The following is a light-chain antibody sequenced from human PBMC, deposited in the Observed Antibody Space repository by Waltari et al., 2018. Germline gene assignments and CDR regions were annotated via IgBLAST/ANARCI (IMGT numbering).Light chain of an antibody. Sequence: QSALTQPPSASGSPGQSVPIPCTGTSSDVGSYPSVSWFQQHPGKAPNLIIYEVSKRPSGVPDRFSGSKSGNTASLTVSGLQAEDEADYYCSSKGGSNNLVFGGGTKLTVL. CDR3: SSKGGSNNLV. CDR2: EVS. CDR1: SSDVGSYPS. V-gene: IGLV2-8*01. J-gene: IGLJ3*02.